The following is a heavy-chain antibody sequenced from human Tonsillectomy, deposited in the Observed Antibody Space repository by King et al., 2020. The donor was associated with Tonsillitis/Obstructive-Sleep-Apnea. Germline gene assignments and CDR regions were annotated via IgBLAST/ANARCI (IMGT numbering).Heavy chain of an antibody. V-gene: IGHV2-5*01. J-gene: IGHJ4*02. CDR1: GFSLSTTGLA. Sequence: ITLKESGPTLVTPTQTLTLTCTFSGFSLSTTGLAVAWIRQPPGKALEWLALLYWTDWTDPEHFSPSLKSRLTITKDTSKNQVVLTMTNMDPVDTATYSCAHRPGYYDSSPYKWGQGILVTVSS. CDR2: LYWTDWTDPE. D-gene: IGHD3-22*01. CDR3: AHRPGYYDSSPYK.